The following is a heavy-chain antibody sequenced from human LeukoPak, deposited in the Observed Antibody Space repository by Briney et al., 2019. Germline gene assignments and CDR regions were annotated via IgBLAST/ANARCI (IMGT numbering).Heavy chain of an antibody. CDR3: AGHHPRNTVDF. CDR1: DGSISSYY. D-gene: IGHD2/OR15-2a*01. Sequence: SETLSLTCTVSDGSISSYYWSWIRQPPGKGLEWIGYIYYSGSTNYNPSLKSRVTISIDTSKSQFSLKLSSVTAADTAVYYCAGHHPRNTVDFWGQGTLVTVSS. CDR2: IYYSGST. V-gene: IGHV4-59*08. J-gene: IGHJ4*02.